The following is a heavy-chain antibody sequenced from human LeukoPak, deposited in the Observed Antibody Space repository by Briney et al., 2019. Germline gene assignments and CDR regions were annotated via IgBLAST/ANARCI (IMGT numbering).Heavy chain of an antibody. Sequence: PGGSLRLSCAASGFTFNNYAMTWVRQAPGRGLEWVSVVSGTGGSTNFADSVKGRFTISRDNSKNTLYLQMNSLRAEDTAIYYCAKIRFGEPDAFDIWGQGAMVTVSS. D-gene: IGHD3-10*01. CDR3: AKIRFGEPDAFDI. V-gene: IGHV3-23*01. CDR1: GFTFNNYA. J-gene: IGHJ3*02. CDR2: VSGTGGST.